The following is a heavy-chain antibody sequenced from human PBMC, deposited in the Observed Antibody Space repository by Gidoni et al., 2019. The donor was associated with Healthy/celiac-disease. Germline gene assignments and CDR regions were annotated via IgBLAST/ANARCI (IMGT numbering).Heavy chain of an antibody. CDR3: SAVAGTLPYYMDV. Sequence: QVQLVESGGGVVQPGGSLQLSCAASGLPFSSYGMNWVRQAPGKGLGWVAFIRYDGSNKYYADSVKGRFTISRDNSKNTLYLQMNSLRAEDTAVYYCSAVAGTLPYYMDVWGKGTTVTVSS. D-gene: IGHD6-19*01. V-gene: IGHV3-30*02. J-gene: IGHJ6*03. CDR2: IRYDGSNK. CDR1: GLPFSSYG.